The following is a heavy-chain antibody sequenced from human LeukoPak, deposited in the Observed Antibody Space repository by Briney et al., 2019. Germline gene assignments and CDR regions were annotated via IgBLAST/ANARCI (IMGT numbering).Heavy chain of an antibody. J-gene: IGHJ4*02. D-gene: IGHD3-16*01. CDR2: IYPGDSDT. Sequence: GESLKISCKGSGYSFTSYWIGWVRQMPGKGLEGMGIIYPGDSDTRYSPSFQGQVTISADKSISTAYLQWSSLKASDTATYYCARGIMITFGGVTLDYWGQGTLVTVSS. V-gene: IGHV5-51*01. CDR3: ARGIMITFGGVTLDY. CDR1: GYSFTSYW.